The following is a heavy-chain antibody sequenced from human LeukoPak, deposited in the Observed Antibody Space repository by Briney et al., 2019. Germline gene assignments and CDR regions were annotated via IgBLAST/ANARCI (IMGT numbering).Heavy chain of an antibody. CDR2: IIPIFGTA. CDR3: AATYYYGSTADY. J-gene: IGHJ4*02. CDR1: GGTFSSYA. V-gene: IGHV1-69*06. Sequence: GASVKVSCKASGGTFSSYAISWVRQAPGQGLEWMGGIIPIFGTANYAQKFQGRVTITADKSTSTAYMELRSLRSDDTAVYYCAATYYYGSTADYWGQGTLVTVSS. D-gene: IGHD3-10*01.